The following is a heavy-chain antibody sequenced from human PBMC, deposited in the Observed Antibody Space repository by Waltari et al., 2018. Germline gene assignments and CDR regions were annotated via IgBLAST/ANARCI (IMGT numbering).Heavy chain of an antibody. Sequence: QVQLVQSGAEVRKPGASVKVSCEASAFIFTDHYLHWVRQAPGQGLEWMGRIISSSGLTNYAQKFQGRVTMTMDRSTNTVNMELRSLKSDDTALYYCVRERRGMSFGMDVWGQGTTVTVSS. CDR2: IISSSGLT. J-gene: IGHJ6*02. CDR1: AFIFTDHY. D-gene: IGHD3-16*01. V-gene: IGHV1-2*06. CDR3: VRERRGMSFGMDV.